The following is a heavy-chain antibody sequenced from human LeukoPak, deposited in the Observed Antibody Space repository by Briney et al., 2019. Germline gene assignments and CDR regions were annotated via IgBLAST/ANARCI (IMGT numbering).Heavy chain of an antibody. D-gene: IGHD6-6*01. CDR1: GDSISSRTYY. J-gene: IGHJ5*02. Sequence: SETLSLTCSVSGDSISSRTYYWTWIRQRPEKGLEWIGYIWNSGSTNYNPALKSRVTISVDTSKNQFSLKLTSVTAADTAIYYCARDVSSMFPNWFDPWGQGILVIVSS. V-gene: IGHV4-31*03. CDR3: ARDVSSMFPNWFDP. CDR2: IWNSGST.